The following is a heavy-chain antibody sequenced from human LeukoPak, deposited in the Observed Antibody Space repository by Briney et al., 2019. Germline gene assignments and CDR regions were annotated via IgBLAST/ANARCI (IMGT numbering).Heavy chain of an antibody. D-gene: IGHD3-3*01. V-gene: IGHV1-8*03. CDR2: MNPNSGNT. J-gene: IGHJ6*03. CDR3: ARGPYYDFWSGYYNYYYYYMDV. Sequence: VASVKVSCKASGYTFTSYDINWVRQATGQGLEWMGWMNPNSGNTGYAQKFQGRVTITRNTSISTAYMELSSLRSEDTAVYYCARGPYYDFWSGYYNYYYYYMDVWGRGTTVTVSS. CDR1: GYTFTSYD.